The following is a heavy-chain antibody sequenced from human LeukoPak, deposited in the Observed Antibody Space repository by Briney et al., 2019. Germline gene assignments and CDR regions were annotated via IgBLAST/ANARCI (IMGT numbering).Heavy chain of an antibody. V-gene: IGHV4-61*02. CDR2: IYTSGST. Sequence: SQTLSLTCTVSGGSISSGSYYWSWIWHPAGKGLEWIGRIYTSGSTNYNPSLKSRVTISVDTSKNQFSLKLSSVTAADTAVYYCARASSGWSHFDYWGQGTLVTVSS. CDR3: ARASSGWSHFDY. J-gene: IGHJ4*02. D-gene: IGHD6-19*01. CDR1: GGSISSGSYY.